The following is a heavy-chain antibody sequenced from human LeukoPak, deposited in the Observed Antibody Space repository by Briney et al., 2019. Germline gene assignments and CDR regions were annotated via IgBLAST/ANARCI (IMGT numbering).Heavy chain of an antibody. D-gene: IGHD6-19*01. CDR2: IKQDGSEK. CDR1: GFTFSSYW. V-gene: IGHV3-7*01. Sequence: GSLRLSCAASGFTFSSYWMSWVRQAPGKGLEWVANIKQDGSEKYYVDSVKGRFTISRDNAKNSLYLQMNSLRAEDTAVYYCARVVAGYWVYFDYWGQGTLVTVSS. J-gene: IGHJ4*02. CDR3: ARVVAGYWVYFDY.